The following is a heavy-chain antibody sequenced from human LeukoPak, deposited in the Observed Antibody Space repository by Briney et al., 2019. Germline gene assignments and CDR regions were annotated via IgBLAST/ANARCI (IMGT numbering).Heavy chain of an antibody. Sequence: ASVKVSCKASGYTFTGYYMHWVRQAPGQGLEWMGWINPNSGGTNYAQKFQGRVTMTRDTSISTAYMELSRLRSDDTAVYYCARGPPIVVVVATREIDYWGQGTLVTVPS. J-gene: IGHJ4*02. D-gene: IGHD2-15*01. CDR1: GYTFTGYY. CDR3: ARGPPIVVVVATREIDY. V-gene: IGHV1-2*02. CDR2: INPNSGGT.